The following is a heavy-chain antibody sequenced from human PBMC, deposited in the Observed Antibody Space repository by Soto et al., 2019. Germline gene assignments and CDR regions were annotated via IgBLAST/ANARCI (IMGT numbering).Heavy chain of an antibody. CDR1: GGSISSGDYY. CDR3: AREYGYYDSSGYNSDY. J-gene: IGHJ4*02. V-gene: IGHV4-30-4*01. CDR2: IYYSGST. Sequence: PSETLSLTCTVSGGSISSGDYYWSWIRQPPGKGLEWIGYIYYSGSTYYNPSLKSRVTISVDTSKNQFSLKLSSVTAADTAVYYCAREYGYYDSSGYNSDYWGQGTLVTVSS. D-gene: IGHD3-22*01.